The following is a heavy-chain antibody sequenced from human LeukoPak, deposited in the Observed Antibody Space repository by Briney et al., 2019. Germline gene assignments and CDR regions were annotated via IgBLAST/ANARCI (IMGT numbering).Heavy chain of an antibody. V-gene: IGHV3-23*01. J-gene: IGHJ3*02. CDR3: AKLGGYSYGLADAFDI. Sequence: GGSLRLSCAASGFTFSSYAMSWVRQAPGKGLEWVSAISGSGGSTYYADSVKGRFTISRDNSKNTLYLQMNSLRAEDTAVYYCAKLGGYSYGLADAFDIWGQGTMVTVSS. CDR1: GFTFSSYA. CDR2: ISGSGGST. D-gene: IGHD5-18*01.